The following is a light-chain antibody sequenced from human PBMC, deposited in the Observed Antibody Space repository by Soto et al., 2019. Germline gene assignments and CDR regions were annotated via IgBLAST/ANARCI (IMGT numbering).Light chain of an antibody. CDR2: WAF. Sequence: DFVMTQSPDSLAVSLGETATINCKSSQSVLYSSNNMNYLSWYQQKPGQPPKLLIYWAFTRKSGVPDRISGSGSGTDFTLTSSSLQAEDVAVYYRQQYYSIPLTYGGGTKVEIK. CDR3: QQYYSIPLT. J-gene: IGKJ4*01. CDR1: QSVLYSSNNMNY. V-gene: IGKV4-1*01.